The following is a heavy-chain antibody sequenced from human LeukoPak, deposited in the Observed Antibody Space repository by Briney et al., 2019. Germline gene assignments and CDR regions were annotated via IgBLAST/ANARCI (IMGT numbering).Heavy chain of an antibody. Sequence: GSVKVSCKASGYTLTGSYMHWGRPAPGQGLEWMGWINPNSGGTNYAQKFQGRVTMTRDTSISTAYMELSRLRSDDTAVYYCARDPGDGDTNWFDPWGQGTLVTVSS. CDR1: GYTLTGSY. V-gene: IGHV1-2*02. CDR3: ARDPGDGDTNWFDP. J-gene: IGHJ5*02. D-gene: IGHD3-10*01. CDR2: INPNSGGT.